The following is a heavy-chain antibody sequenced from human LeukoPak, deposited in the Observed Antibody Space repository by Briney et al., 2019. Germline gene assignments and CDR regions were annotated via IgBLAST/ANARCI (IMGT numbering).Heavy chain of an antibody. CDR3: AKDSWFGELLGEAFDI. Sequence: GGSLRLSCAASGFTFSSYGMHWVRQAPGKGLEWVAFIRYDGSNKYYADSVKGRFTISRDNSKNTLYLQMNSLRAEGTAVYYCAKDSWFGELLGEAFDIWGQGTMVTVSS. D-gene: IGHD3-10*01. CDR1: GFTFSSYG. CDR2: IRYDGSNK. J-gene: IGHJ3*02. V-gene: IGHV3-30*02.